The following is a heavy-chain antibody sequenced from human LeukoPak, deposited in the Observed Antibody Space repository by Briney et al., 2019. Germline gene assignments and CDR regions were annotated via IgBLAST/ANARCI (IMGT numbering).Heavy chain of an antibody. CDR1: GGSNSSGSYY. V-gene: IGHV4-61*02. CDR3: ARPPTGSYYEYFQH. Sequence: SQTLSLTCTVSGGSNSSGSYYWSWVRQPAGKGLEWIGRIYSSGSTDYNPSLKSRVTISVDTSKNQFSLKLSSVTAADTAVYYCARPPTGSYYEYFQHWGQGTLVTVSS. J-gene: IGHJ1*01. CDR2: IYSSGST. D-gene: IGHD1-26*01.